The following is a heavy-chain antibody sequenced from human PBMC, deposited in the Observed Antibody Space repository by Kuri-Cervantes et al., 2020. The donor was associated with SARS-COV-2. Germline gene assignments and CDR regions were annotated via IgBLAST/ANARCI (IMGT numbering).Heavy chain of an antibody. CDR1: GGSVSRGSYY. CDR3: ARGGLELQPGYFRH. Sequence: SETLSLTCTVSGGSVSRGSYYWGWIRQPPGKGLEWIGYIYYSGSANYNPSLKSRVTISVDTAKNHFSLKLNSVTAADTAVYYCARGGLELQPGYFRHWGQGTLVTVSS. CDR2: IYYSGSA. J-gene: IGHJ1*01. D-gene: IGHD1-7*01. V-gene: IGHV4-61*01.